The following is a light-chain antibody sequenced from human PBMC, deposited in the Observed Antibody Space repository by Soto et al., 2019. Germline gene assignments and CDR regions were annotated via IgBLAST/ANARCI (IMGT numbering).Light chain of an antibody. Sequence: EIVMTQSPATLSVSPGEGVTLSCRASQNIRSNLAWYQQKPGQAPRLLIYGASTRATGVPARFSGSGSGTEFTLTISSLQSEDFAVFYCQQYDNWPPYTFGQGTKLEIK. CDR3: QQYDNWPPYT. J-gene: IGKJ2*01. CDR1: QNIRSN. V-gene: IGKV3-15*01. CDR2: GAS.